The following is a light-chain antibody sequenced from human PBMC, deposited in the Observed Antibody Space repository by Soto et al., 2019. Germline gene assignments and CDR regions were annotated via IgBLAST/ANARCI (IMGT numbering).Light chain of an antibody. Sequence: EIVMTQSPDTLPVSPGERATLSCRASQSVSSNLAWYQQKPGQAPRLLIYGASTRATGIPARFSGSGSGTEFTLTISSLQSEDFAVYYCQQDNNWPPTTFGQGTRLEIK. CDR3: QQDNNWPPTT. CDR2: GAS. V-gene: IGKV3-15*01. CDR1: QSVSSN. J-gene: IGKJ5*01.